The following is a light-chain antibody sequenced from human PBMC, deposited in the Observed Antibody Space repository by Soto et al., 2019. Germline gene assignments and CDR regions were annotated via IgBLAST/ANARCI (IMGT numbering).Light chain of an antibody. Sequence: EIVLTQSPGALSLSPGDRATISCRASQTVSNTYLAWYQQKPGQAPSLLIYAASSRATGIPDRFSGSGSGTDFTLTISRLEPEDFAVYYCQQYHTSPPRYTFGQGTRLEIK. CDR1: QTVSNTY. CDR3: QQYHTSPPRYT. V-gene: IGKV3-20*01. CDR2: AAS. J-gene: IGKJ2*01.